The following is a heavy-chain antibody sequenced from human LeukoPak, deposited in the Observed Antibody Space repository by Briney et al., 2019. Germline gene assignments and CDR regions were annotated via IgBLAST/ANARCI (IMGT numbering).Heavy chain of an antibody. CDR2: ISGDGDTK. CDR3: VKGGLEMVTDPAGFFDY. D-gene: IGHD5-24*01. V-gene: IGHV3-23*01. J-gene: IGHJ4*02. CDR1: GFVFTGFA. Sequence: PGGSLRLSCAASGFVFTGFAMSWVRQAPGKGLEWVSCISGDGDTKYYADSVKGRFTFSRDNSKNTLYLQMNSPRAEDTAIYYCVKGGLEMVTDPAGFFDYWGQGILVTVSS.